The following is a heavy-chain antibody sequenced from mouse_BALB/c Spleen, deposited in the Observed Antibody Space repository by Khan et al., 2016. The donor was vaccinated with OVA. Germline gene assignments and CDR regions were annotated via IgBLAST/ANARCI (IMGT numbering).Heavy chain of an antibody. D-gene: IGHD1-1*01. CDR2: INPSTGYT. V-gene: IGHV1-7*01. CDR1: GYTFTSYW. CDR3: ANDYGRSYWYFDV. Sequence: QVRLQQSGAELAKPGASVKMSCKASGYTFTSYWMHWVKQRPGQGLEWIGYINPSTGYTEYNQKFKDKATLTADKSSSTAYMQLSSLTSEDSAVYYCANDYGRSYWYFDVWGAGTTITVSS. J-gene: IGHJ1*01.